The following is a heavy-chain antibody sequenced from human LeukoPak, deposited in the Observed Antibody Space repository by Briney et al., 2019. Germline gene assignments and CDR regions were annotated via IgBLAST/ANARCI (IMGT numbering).Heavy chain of an antibody. V-gene: IGHV3-66*01. CDR3: ARERASGGSLWFDP. D-gene: IGHD2-15*01. CDR2: IYSGGST. J-gene: IGHJ5*02. CDR1: GFTVSSNY. Sequence: PGGSLRFSCAASGFTVSSNYMSWVRQAPGKGLEWVSVIYSGGSTYYADSVKGRFTISRDNSKNTLYLRMNSLRAEDTAVYYCARERASGGSLWFDPWGQGTLVTVSS.